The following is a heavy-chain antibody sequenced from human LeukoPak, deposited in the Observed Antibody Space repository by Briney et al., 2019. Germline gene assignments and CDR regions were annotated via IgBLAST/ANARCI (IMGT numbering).Heavy chain of an antibody. J-gene: IGHJ4*02. D-gene: IGHD3-22*01. CDR2: IKQDGSEK. CDR3: ARDLGNYYDGRGYYYFDY. CDR1: GFTFSSYG. Sequence: GGSLRLSCAASGFTFSSYGMSWVRQAPGKGLEWVANIKQDGSEKYYVDSVKGRFTISRDNAKNSLYLQMNSLRAEDTAVYFCARDLGNYYDGRGYYYFDYWGPGTLVTVSS. V-gene: IGHV3-7*03.